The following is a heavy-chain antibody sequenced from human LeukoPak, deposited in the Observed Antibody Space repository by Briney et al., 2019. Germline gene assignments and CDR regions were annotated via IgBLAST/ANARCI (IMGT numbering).Heavy chain of an antibody. CDR3: AKGKSGSYYYYMDV. Sequence: GGSLRLSCAASGFSFSFYTLNWVRQAPGEGLEWVSSISDGGSEVYYADPIKGRFAISRDDAKNSLSLEMNSLRVEDTATYYCAKGKSGSYYYYMDVWGKGTTVTVSS. V-gene: IGHV3-21*06. CDR2: ISDGGSEV. CDR1: GFSFSFYT. J-gene: IGHJ6*03.